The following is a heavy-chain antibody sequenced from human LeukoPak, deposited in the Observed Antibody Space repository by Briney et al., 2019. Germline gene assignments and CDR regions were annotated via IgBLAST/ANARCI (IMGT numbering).Heavy chain of an antibody. Sequence: PGGSLRLSCAASGFTFSSYSMNWVRQAPGKGLEWVSSISSSSSYIYYADSVKGRFTISRDNAKNSLYLQMNSLRAEDTAVYYCARDMGDWGRAFDIWGQGTMVTVSS. J-gene: IGHJ3*02. CDR3: ARDMGDWGRAFDI. CDR1: GFTFSSYS. V-gene: IGHV3-21*01. CDR2: ISSSSSYI. D-gene: IGHD7-27*01.